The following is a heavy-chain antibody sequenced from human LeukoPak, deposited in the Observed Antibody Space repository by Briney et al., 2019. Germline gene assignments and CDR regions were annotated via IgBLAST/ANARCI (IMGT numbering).Heavy chain of an antibody. Sequence: GSSVKVSCKASGGTFSSYAISWVRQAPGQGLEWMGIINPSGGSTSYAQKFQGRVTMTRDTSTSAVYMELSSLRSEDAAVYYCARALNSGSPDAFDIWGQGTMVTVSS. D-gene: IGHD1-26*01. CDR3: ARALNSGSPDAFDI. CDR1: GGTFSSYA. V-gene: IGHV1-46*03. CDR2: INPSGGST. J-gene: IGHJ3*02.